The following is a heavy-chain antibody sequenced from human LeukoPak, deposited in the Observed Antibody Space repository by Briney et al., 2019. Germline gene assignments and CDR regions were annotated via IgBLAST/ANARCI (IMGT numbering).Heavy chain of an antibody. J-gene: IGHJ4*02. CDR3: ARGRFCSSSSCTSFDY. CDR2: IREDGSEK. V-gene: IGHV3-7*01. CDR1: GFTFSSYW. D-gene: IGHD2-2*01. Sequence: PGGSLRLSCAASGFTFSSYWMSWVRQAPGQGLEWVAHIREDGSEKYYEDSVKGRFTISRDNAKNSLYLQMNSLRAEDTAVYYCARGRFCSSSSCTSFDYWGQGNLVTVSS.